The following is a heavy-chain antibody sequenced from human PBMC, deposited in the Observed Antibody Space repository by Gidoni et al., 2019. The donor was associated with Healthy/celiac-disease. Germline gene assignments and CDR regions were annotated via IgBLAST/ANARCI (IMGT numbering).Heavy chain of an antibody. V-gene: IGHV1-2*02. CDR2: INPNSGGT. CDR1: GYTFTGHY. CDR3: ARALGVVVAATRVRWFDP. D-gene: IGHD2-15*01. Sequence: QVQLVQSGAEVKKPGASVKVSCKASGYTFTGHYMHWVRQAPGQGLEWMGWINPNSGGTNYAQKFQGRVTMTRDTSISTAYMELSRLRSDDTAVYYCARALGVVVAATRVRWFDPWGQGTLVTVSS. J-gene: IGHJ5*02.